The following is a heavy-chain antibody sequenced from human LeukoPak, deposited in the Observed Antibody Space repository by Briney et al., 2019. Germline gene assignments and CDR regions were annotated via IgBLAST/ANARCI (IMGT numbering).Heavy chain of an antibody. Sequence: GGSLRLSCVVSGFSLSRSAMSWVRQAPGKGLEWVSAISGSGGSTYYADSVKGRFTISRDNSKNTLYLQMNSLRAEDTAVYYCAKDQIAAAGWVMDVWGQGTTVTVSS. CDR2: ISGSGGST. CDR3: AKDQIAAAGWVMDV. CDR1: GFSLSRSA. V-gene: IGHV3-23*01. J-gene: IGHJ6*02. D-gene: IGHD6-13*01.